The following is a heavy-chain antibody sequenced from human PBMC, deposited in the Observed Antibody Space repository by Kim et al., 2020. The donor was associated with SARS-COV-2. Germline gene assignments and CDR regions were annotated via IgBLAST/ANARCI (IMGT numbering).Heavy chain of an antibody. Sequence: GGSLRLSCAASGFTFSSYAMSWVRQAPGKGLEWVSAISGSGGSTYYADSVKGRFTISRDNSKNTLYLQMNSLRAEDTAVYYCAKGTNYDSSGYYHDAFDIWGQGTMVTVSS. CDR3: AKGTNYDSSGYYHDAFDI. V-gene: IGHV3-23*01. J-gene: IGHJ3*02. CDR2: ISGSGGST. CDR1: GFTFSSYA. D-gene: IGHD3-22*01.